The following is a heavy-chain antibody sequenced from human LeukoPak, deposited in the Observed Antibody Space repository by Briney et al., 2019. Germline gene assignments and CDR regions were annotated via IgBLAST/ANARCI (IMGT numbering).Heavy chain of an antibody. Sequence: SETLSLTCTVYGGSFSGYYWSWIRQPPGKGLEWIGEINHSGSTNYNPSLKSRVTISVDTSKNQFSLKLSSVTAADTAVYYCARGLRYSSGWYHLWGQGTLVTVSS. V-gene: IGHV4-34*01. D-gene: IGHD6-19*01. J-gene: IGHJ5*02. CDR1: GGSFSGYY. CDR3: ARGLRYSSGWYHL. CDR2: INHSGST.